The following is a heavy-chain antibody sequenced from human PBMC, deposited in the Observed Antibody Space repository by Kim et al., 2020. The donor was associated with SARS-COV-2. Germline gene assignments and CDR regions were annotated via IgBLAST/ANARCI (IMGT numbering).Heavy chain of an antibody. CDR3: TRDFVTTVTTL. V-gene: IGHV3-49*03. CDR2: IRSKAYGGTT. Sequence: GGSLRLSCTASGFTFGDYAMSWFRQAPGKGLEWVGFIRSKAYGGTTEYAASVKGRFTISRDDSKSIAYLQMNSLKTEDTAVYYCTRDFVTTVTTLWGQGTLVTVSS. J-gene: IGHJ1*01. CDR1: GFTFGDYA. D-gene: IGHD4-17*01.